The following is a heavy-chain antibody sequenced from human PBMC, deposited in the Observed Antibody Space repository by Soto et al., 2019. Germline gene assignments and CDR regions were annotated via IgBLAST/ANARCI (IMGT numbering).Heavy chain of an antibody. Sequence: QVQLQDSGPGLVKPSETLSLTCSVSGDSINNYYWSWIRQPPGKGLEWIGFVHYTGSANYNPSLKSRVTLSVGTSKKQFSLRLSSVTAADSGVYYCAREGASRFRGFDYWGQGTLVTVSS. CDR1: GDSINNYY. D-gene: IGHD2-2*01. CDR2: VHYTGSA. J-gene: IGHJ4*02. V-gene: IGHV4-59*01. CDR3: AREGASRFRGFDY.